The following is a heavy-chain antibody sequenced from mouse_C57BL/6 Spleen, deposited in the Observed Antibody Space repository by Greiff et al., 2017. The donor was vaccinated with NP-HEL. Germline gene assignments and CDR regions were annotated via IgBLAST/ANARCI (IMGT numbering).Heavy chain of an antibody. J-gene: IGHJ3*01. D-gene: IGHD2-4*01. CDR2: IWSGGST. CDR3: ARNTSYYDCDVAFAD. Sequence: QVQLKQSGPGLVQPSQSLSITCTVSGFSLTSYGVHWVRQSPGKGLEWLGVIWSGGSTDYNAAFISRLSISKDNSKGQVFFKMNSMQADDRAIYYCARNTSYYDCDVAFADWGQGTLVTVSA. CDR1: GFSLTSYG. V-gene: IGHV2-2*01.